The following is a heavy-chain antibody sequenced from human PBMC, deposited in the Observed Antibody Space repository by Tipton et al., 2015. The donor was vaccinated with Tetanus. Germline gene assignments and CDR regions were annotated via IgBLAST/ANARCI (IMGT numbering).Heavy chain of an antibody. J-gene: IGHJ3*02. CDR2: ISWNSGSI. CDR1: GFTFDDYA. CDR3: ARDRTRSFDI. V-gene: IGHV3-9*01. D-gene: IGHD3-16*02. Sequence: SLRLSCAASGFTFDDYAMHWVRQAPGKGLEWVSGISWNSGSIGYADSVKGRFTISRDNAKNSLYLQMNSLRAEDTALYYCARDRTRSFDIWGQGTMVTVSS.